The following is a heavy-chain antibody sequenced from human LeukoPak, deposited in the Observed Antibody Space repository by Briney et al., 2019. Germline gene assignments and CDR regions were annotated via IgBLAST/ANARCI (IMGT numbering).Heavy chain of an antibody. D-gene: IGHD6-13*01. CDR1: GESLSGYH. CDR2: INYSGST. Sequence: PSETLSLTCAVYGESLSGYHWSWIRQPPGNGLEWIGGINYSGSTNYNPSLKSRVTISLDTSKNQFSLKLSSVTAADTAIYYCARGNLEWAAGTRWFDPWGQGTLVTVSS. V-gene: IGHV4-34*01. CDR3: ARGNLEWAAGTRWFDP. J-gene: IGHJ5*02.